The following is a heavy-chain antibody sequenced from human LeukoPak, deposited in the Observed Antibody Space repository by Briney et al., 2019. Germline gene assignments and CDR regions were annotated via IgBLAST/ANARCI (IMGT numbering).Heavy chain of an antibody. CDR3: TTDPYLRNGYGDYEDFGY. J-gene: IGHJ4*02. CDR2: MKSKTDGGTT. Sequence: NPGGSLRLSCAASGFTFSNAWMNWVRQAPGKGLEWVGRMKSKTDGGTTDYAAPVKGRFTISRDDSKNTLYLQMNSLKTEDTAVYYCTTDPYLRNGYGDYEDFGYWGQGTLVTVSS. CDR1: GFTFSNAW. D-gene: IGHD4-17*01. V-gene: IGHV3-15*01.